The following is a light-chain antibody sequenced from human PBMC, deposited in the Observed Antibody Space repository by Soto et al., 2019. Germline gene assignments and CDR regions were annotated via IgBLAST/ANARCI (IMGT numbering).Light chain of an antibody. CDR3: QQANGFPYT. CDR2: AIS. CDR1: QVINRW. V-gene: IGKV1D-12*01. J-gene: IGKJ2*01. Sequence: DIQMTQSPSSVSASVGDRVTITCRASQVINRWLAWYQQKPGRAPKLMIYAISTLHSGVPSRFTGCGSGTDFTLTISSLQPEDFATYYCQQANGFPYTFGQGTKLEIK.